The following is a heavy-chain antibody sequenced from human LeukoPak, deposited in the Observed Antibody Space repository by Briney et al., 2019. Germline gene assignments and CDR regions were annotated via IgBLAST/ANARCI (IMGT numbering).Heavy chain of an antibody. Sequence: SETLSLTCTVPGGSISSSGYYWGWIRQPPGKGLEWIGSIYYSGSTYYNPSLKSRVTISVDTSKNQFSLKLSSVTAADTAVYYCAKHEYWFDPWGQGTLVTVS. CDR2: IYYSGST. V-gene: IGHV4-39*01. CDR3: AKHEYWFDP. CDR1: GGSISSSGYY. J-gene: IGHJ5*02.